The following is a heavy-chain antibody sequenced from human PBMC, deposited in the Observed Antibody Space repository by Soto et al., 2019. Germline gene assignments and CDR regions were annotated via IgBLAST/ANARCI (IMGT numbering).Heavy chain of an antibody. CDR2: LIPIFGAA. CDR3: ARGRSTPNFDA. CDR1: GGTFTNYV. J-gene: IGHJ5*02. Sequence: QVQLVQSGAEVRKPGSSVKVSCKISGGTFTNYVISWLRQAPGQGLEWMGGLIPIFGAANLAQNFQGRVTITADESPSTVNMELSSLTTEDTAVYYCARGRSTPNFDAWGQGTLVTVSS. V-gene: IGHV1-69*01.